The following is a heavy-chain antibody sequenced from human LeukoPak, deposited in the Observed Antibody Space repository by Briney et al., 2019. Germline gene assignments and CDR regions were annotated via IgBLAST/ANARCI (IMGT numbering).Heavy chain of an antibody. CDR1: GGSFSGYY. J-gene: IGHJ4*02. D-gene: IGHD6-13*01. V-gene: IGHV4-34*01. CDR3: ARNQWQQLVGFDY. CDR2: INHSGST. Sequence: PSETLSLTCAVYGGSFSGYYWSWIRQPPGKGLEWIGEINHSGSTNYNPSLKSRVTISVDTSKNQFSLKLSSVTAADTAVYYCARNQWQQLVGFDYWGQGTLVTVSS.